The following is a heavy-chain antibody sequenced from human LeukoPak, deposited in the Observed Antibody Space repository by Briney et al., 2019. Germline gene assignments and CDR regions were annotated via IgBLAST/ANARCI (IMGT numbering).Heavy chain of an antibody. J-gene: IGHJ5*02. CDR1: GYSFTDYY. V-gene: IGHV1-2*02. CDR3: ARADRLHGGPYLIGP. D-gene: IGHD2-21*01. CDR2: INPNSGGT. Sequence: ASVTVSCKSSGYSFTDYYMHWVRQAPGQGLECMGWINPNSGGTSAAQKFQGRVTMTRDTSITTVYMEVSWLTSDDTAIYYCARADRLHGGPYLIGPWGQGTLVTVSS.